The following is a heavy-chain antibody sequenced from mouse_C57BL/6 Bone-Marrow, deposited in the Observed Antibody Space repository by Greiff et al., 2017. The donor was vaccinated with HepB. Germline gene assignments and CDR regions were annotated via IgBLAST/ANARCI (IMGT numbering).Heavy chain of an antibody. J-gene: IGHJ3*01. V-gene: IGHV1-81*01. Sequence: QVQLQQSGAELARPGASVKLSCKASGYTFTSYGISWVKQRTGQGLEWIGEIYPRSGNTYYNEKFKGKGTLTADKSSSTAYMELRSLTSEDSAVYFCARRRVLRLQAWFAYWGQGTLVTVSA. CDR2: IYPRSGNT. CDR3: ARRRVLRLQAWFAY. CDR1: GYTFTSYG. D-gene: IGHD1-2*01.